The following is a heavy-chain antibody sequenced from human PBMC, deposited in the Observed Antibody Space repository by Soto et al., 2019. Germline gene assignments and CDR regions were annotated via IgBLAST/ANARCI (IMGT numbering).Heavy chain of an antibody. CDR1: GYTFTSYG. V-gene: IGHV1-18*01. D-gene: IGHD3-3*01. J-gene: IGHJ5*02. CDR2: ISAYNGNT. CDR3: ARRITIFAVVEWDNWFDP. Sequence: GASVKVSCKASGYTFTSYGISWVRQAPGQGLEWMGWISAYNGNTNYAQKLQGRVTMTTDTSTSTAYMELRSLRSDDTAVYYCARRITIFAVVEWDNWFDPWGQGTLVTVYS.